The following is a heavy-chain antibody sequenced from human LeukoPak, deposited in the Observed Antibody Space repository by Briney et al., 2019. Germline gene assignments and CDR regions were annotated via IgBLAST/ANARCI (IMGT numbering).Heavy chain of an antibody. CDR1: GFAFSSYH. V-gene: IGHV3-23*01. Sequence: PGGSLRLSCAASGFAFSSYHMSWVRQAPGKGLECFSIISGGGDGTNYAEIVKGRFTISRDNSKNTLYLQMNSLTAEDPAVYYCAKDRTSGGVMDYWGQGTLVTVSS. D-gene: IGHD3-16*01. J-gene: IGHJ4*02. CDR3: AKDRTSGGVMDY. CDR2: ISGGGDGT.